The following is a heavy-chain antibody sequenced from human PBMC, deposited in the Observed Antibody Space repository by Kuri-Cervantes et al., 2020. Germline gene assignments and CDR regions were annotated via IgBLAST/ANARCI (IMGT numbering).Heavy chain of an antibody. CDR2: IKQDGSEK. J-gene: IGHJ4*02. D-gene: IGHD3-9*01. V-gene: IGHV3-7*01. CDR1: GFTFSSYW. CDR3: ARGGGVRYFDWSINNYFDY. Sequence: LSLTCAASGFTFSSYWMSWVRQAPGKGLEWVANIKQDGSEKYYVDSVKGRFTISRDNAKNSLYLQMNSLRAEDTAVYYCARGGGVRYFDWSINNYFDYWGQGTLVTVSS.